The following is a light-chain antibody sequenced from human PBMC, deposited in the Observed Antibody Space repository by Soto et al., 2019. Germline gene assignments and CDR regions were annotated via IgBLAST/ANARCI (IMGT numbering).Light chain of an antibody. Sequence: EIVWTQSPVTLSLSPRERATLSCRSSQGVSSSYLAWYHQKAGQAPRLLIYGASSRATGIPDRFSGSGSGTEFNLTISRLEPEDFAVYYCQQYGSSTPTFGQGTKV. CDR3: QQYGSSTPT. V-gene: IGKV3-20*01. J-gene: IGKJ1*01. CDR1: QGVSSSY. CDR2: GAS.